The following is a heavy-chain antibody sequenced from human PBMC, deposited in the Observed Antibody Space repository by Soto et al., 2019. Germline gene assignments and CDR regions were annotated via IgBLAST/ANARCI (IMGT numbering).Heavy chain of an antibody. V-gene: IGHV4-39*01. D-gene: IGHD5-12*01. CDR1: SFTSYW. CDR3: ARQLYSGYDFGYYYGMDV. J-gene: IGHJ6*02. CDR2: IYYSGST. Sequence: SFTSYWIGWIRQPPGKGLEWIGSIYYSGSTYYNPSLKSRVTISVDTSKNQFSLKLSSVTAADTAVYYCARQLYSGYDFGYYYGMDVWGQGTTVTVSS.